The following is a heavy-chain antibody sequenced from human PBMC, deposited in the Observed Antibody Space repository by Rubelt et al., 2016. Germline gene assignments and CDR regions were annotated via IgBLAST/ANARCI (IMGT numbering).Heavy chain of an antibody. CDR3: ARDRSYYYDGMDV. D-gene: IGHD1-14*01. CDR2: IYYSGST. Sequence: GPGLVKPSETPSLTCTVSGGSISSYYWSWIRQPPGKGLEWIGYIYYSGSTNYNPSLKSRVTISVDTSKNQFSLKLSSVTAADTAVYYCARDRSYYYDGMDVWGQGTTVTVSS. V-gene: IGHV4-59*12. J-gene: IGHJ6*02. CDR1: GGSISSYY.